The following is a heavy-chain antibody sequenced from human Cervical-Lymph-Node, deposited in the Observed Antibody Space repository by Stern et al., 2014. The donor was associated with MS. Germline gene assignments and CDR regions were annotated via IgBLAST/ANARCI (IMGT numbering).Heavy chain of an antibody. CDR1: GYSFTAYY. CDR2: ISPNRGGT. J-gene: IGHJ6*02. CDR3: ARERHSMDV. Sequence: QVQLVQSGAEVKKPGASVKVSCKASGYSFTAYYMHWVRQAPGQGLEWMGWISPNRGGTKSAQNFQGRVTMTRDTSISTFYMELSGLTSDDTAVFYCARERHSMDVWGQGTTVTVSS. V-gene: IGHV1-2*02.